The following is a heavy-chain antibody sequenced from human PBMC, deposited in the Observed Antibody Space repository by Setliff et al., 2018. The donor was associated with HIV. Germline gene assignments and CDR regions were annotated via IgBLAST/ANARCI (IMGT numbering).Heavy chain of an antibody. J-gene: IGHJ4*02. D-gene: IGHD3-22*01. CDR2: ISHSGETT. CDR1: GFTFSTFA. Sequence: PGGSLRLSCAASGFTFSTFAMSWVRQAPGKGLEWVSTISHSGETTYFADSVKGRFTISRDNSKNTLYLQMSSLTAEDTAVYYCARGMLVVVISTPDYWGQGTLVTVSS. CDR3: ARGMLVVVISTPDY. V-gene: IGHV3-23*01.